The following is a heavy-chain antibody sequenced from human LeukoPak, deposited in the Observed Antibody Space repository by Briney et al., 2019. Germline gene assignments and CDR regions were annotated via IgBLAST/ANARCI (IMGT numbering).Heavy chain of an antibody. CDR3: ARDQSHDGYIPNFDY. Sequence: GGSLRLSCAASGFTFSVYWMSWVRQAPGKGLEWVSYISSSGSTIYYADSVKGRFTISRDNAKNSLYLQMNSLRAEDTAVYYCARDQSHDGYIPNFDYWGQGTLVTVSS. V-gene: IGHV3-11*01. CDR2: ISSSGSTI. J-gene: IGHJ4*02. D-gene: IGHD5-24*01. CDR1: GFTFSVYW.